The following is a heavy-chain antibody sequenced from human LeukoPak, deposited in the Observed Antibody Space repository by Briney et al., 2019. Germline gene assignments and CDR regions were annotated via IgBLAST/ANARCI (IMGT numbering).Heavy chain of an antibody. CDR2: ISSSGSTI. CDR3: ARDPRYCNGGSCYDDY. Sequence: GGSLRLSCAASGFTFSSYEMNWVRQAPGKGLEWVSYISSSGSTIYYADSVKGRFTISRDNAKNSLYLQMNSLRAEDTAVYYCARDPRYCNGGSCYDDYWGQGTLVTVSS. V-gene: IGHV3-48*03. D-gene: IGHD2-15*01. CDR1: GFTFSSYE. J-gene: IGHJ4*02.